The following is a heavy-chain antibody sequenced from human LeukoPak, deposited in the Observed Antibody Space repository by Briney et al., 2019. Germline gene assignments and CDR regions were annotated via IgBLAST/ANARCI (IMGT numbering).Heavy chain of an antibody. CDR2: IYYSGST. J-gene: IGHJ1*01. CDR1: GDSINSYY. V-gene: IGHV4-59*01. CDR3: ARAAEYYYDSSGWYFQH. D-gene: IGHD3-22*01. Sequence: SETLSLTCSVSGDSINSYYWSWIRQPPGKGLEWIGYIYYSGSTNYNPSLKSRVTISVDTSKNQFSLKLSSVTAADTAVYYCARAAEYYYDSSGWYFQHWGQGTLVTVSS.